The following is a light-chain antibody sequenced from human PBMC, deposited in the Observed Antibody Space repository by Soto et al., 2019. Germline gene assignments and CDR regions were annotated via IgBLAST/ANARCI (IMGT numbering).Light chain of an antibody. V-gene: IGKV1-39*01. J-gene: IGKJ3*01. CDR3: QQSYNRAFT. CDR1: QSISSY. Sequence: DILMTQSPSSLSASVGDRVTITCRASQSISSYLNWYQQKPGKAPKLLIYAASSLQSGVPSRFSGSGSGTEFTLTISSLQPEDFATYYCQQSYNRAFTFGPGTKVDIK. CDR2: AAS.